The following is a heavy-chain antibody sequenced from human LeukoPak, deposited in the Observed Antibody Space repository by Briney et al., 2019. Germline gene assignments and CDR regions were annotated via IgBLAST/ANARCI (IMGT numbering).Heavy chain of an antibody. J-gene: IGHJ4*02. Sequence: ASVKVSCKASGYTFTGYYMHWVRQAPGQGPEWMGWINPNSGGTNYAQKFQGRVTMTRDTSISTAYMELSRLRSDDTAVYYCARGGIAARPRIFDYWGQGTLVTVSS. CDR2: INPNSGGT. CDR3: ARGGIAARPRIFDY. CDR1: GYTFTGYY. V-gene: IGHV1-2*02. D-gene: IGHD6-6*01.